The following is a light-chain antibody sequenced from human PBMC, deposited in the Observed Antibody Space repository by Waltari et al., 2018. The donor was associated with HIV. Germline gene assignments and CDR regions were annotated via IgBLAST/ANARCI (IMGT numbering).Light chain of an antibody. CDR3: QQETSYPLT. CDR2: VAS. V-gene: IGKV1-9*01. CDR1: LGVRTY. J-gene: IGKJ3*01. Sequence: DIVLTPSPHLPSASVRDTATTSCRASLGVRTYFTWYQRKPGRAPKLLVYVASTLSDGVPSRFVDSGSRTQFTLPIARLQSDDFATYCCQQETSYPLTFGPGTRVDV.